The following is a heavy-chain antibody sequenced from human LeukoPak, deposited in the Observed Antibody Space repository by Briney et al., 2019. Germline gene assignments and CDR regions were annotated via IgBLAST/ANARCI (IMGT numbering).Heavy chain of an antibody. D-gene: IGHD7-27*01. CDR3: ARVLLTARARYAFDT. V-gene: IGHV1-18*01. Sequence: GASVTVSFQASGYTFTTYGINWVRQAPGQGLEWMGWVSAYNGNTNYAQKLQGRVTMTTDTFANTAYMELGSLRSDDTAVYYCARVLLTARARYAFDTWGQGTMVTVSS. CDR1: GYTFTTYG. CDR2: VSAYNGNT. J-gene: IGHJ3*02.